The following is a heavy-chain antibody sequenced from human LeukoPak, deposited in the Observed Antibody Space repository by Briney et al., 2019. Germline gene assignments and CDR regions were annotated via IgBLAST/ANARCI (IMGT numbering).Heavy chain of an antibody. CDR1: GGSISSYY. V-gene: IGHV4-59*01. Sequence: SETLSLTCTVSGGSISSYYWSWIRQPPGKGLEWIGYIYYSGSTNYNPSLKSRVTISVDTSKNQFSLKLSSVTAADTAVYYCARGCSGGSCYPTLARNYYYYGMDVWGQGTTVTVSS. J-gene: IGHJ6*02. D-gene: IGHD2-15*01. CDR3: ARGCSGGSCYPTLARNYYYYGMDV. CDR2: IYYSGST.